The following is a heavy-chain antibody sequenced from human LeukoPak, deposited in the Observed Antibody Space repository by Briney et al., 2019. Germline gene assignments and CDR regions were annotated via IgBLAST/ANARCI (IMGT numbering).Heavy chain of an antibody. Sequence: GRSLRLSCAASGFTFSSYGMDWVRQAPGKGLEWVAVISYDGSNKYYADSVKGRFTISRDNSKNTLYLQMNSLRAEDTAVYYCAKDLAYDSSGYLRDWGQGTLVTVSS. V-gene: IGHV3-30*18. CDR2: ISYDGSNK. J-gene: IGHJ4*02. CDR3: AKDLAYDSSGYLRD. D-gene: IGHD3-22*01. CDR1: GFTFSSYG.